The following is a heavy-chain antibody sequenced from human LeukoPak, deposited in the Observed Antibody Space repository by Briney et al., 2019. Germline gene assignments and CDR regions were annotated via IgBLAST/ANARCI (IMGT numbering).Heavy chain of an antibody. D-gene: IGHD1-26*01. CDR3: ATTPRSGSYSFYFDY. CDR2: INHSGST. V-gene: IGHV4-34*01. J-gene: IGHJ4*02. Sequence: SETLSLTCAVYGGSFSGYYWSWIRQPPGKGLEWIGEINHSGSTNYNPSLKSRVTISVDTSKNQFSLKLSSVTAADTAVYYCATTPRSGSYSFYFDYWGQGTLVTVSS. CDR1: GGSFSGYY.